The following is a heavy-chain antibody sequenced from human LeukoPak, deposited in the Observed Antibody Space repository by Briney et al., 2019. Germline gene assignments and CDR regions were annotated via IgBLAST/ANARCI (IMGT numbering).Heavy chain of an antibody. J-gene: IGHJ1*01. CDR2: INPNSGGT. Sequence: ASVKVSCKASGYTFTGYYMHWVRQAPGQGLEWMGWINPNSGGTNYAQKFQGWVTMTRDTSISTAYMELSRLRSDDTAVYYCAREYYYDSSGYLNFQHWGQGTLVTVSS. D-gene: IGHD3-22*01. CDR3: AREYYYDSSGYLNFQH. V-gene: IGHV1-2*04. CDR1: GYTFTGYY.